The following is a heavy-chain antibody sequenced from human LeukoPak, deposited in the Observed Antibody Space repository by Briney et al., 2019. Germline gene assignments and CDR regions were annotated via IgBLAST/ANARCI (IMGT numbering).Heavy chain of an antibody. Sequence: SETLSLTCTVSGGSISSYYWSWIRQPPGKGLEWTGYIYYSGSTNYNPSLKSRVTISVDTSKNQFSLKLSSVTAADTAVYYCARYDYDIYYFDYWGQGTLVTVSS. D-gene: IGHD3-9*01. V-gene: IGHV4-59*12. J-gene: IGHJ4*02. CDR3: ARYDYDIYYFDY. CDR2: IYYSGST. CDR1: GGSISSYY.